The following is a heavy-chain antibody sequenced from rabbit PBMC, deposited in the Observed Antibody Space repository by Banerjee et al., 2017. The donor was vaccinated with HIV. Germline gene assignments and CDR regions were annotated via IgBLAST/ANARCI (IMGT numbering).Heavy chain of an antibody. V-gene: IGHV1S45*01. J-gene: IGHJ4*01. CDR2: INTSSGST. CDR1: GFTLSSYW. D-gene: IGHD1-1*01. CDR3: ARDGSGSGYNFNL. Sequence: QEQLVESGGGLVQPEGSLTLTCKASGFTLSSYWMWWVRQAPGKGLEWIACINTSSGSTVYATWAKGRFTISRTSSTTVTLQMTSLTAADTATYLCARDGSGSGYNFNLWGPGTLVTVS.